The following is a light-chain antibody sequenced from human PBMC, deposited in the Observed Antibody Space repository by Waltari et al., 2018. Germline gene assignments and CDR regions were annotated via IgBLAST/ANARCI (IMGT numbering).Light chain of an antibody. CDR3: NSYAGINNLV. Sequence: QSALTQPPSASGSPGQSVTISCTGTSRDVGGHNYVSWYQQHPGKAPKLVIYEVNKRPSGVPDRFSGSKSGNTASLTVSGLQAEDEADYYCNSYAGINNLVFGGGTKLTVL. V-gene: IGLV2-8*01. J-gene: IGLJ2*01. CDR2: EVN. CDR1: SRDVGGHNY.